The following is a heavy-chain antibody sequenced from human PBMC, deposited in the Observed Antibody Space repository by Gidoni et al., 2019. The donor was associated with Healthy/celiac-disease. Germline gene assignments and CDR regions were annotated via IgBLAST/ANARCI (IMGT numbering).Heavy chain of an antibody. CDR1: GYTFTGYY. CDR3: ARDGGVYGMDV. J-gene: IGHJ6*02. D-gene: IGHD3-16*01. Sequence: SVKIPCKAAGYTFTGYYMHRVRQAPGQGLEWMGWINPNSGGTNYAQKFQGWVTMTRDTSISKGYIELSRLRSDDTAVYYCARDGGVYGMDVCGQGTTVTVSS. V-gene: IGHV1-2*04. CDR2: INPNSGGT.